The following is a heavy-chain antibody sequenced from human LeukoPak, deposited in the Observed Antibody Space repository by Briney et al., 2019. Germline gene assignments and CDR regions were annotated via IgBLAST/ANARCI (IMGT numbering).Heavy chain of an antibody. D-gene: IGHD2-2*01. CDR2: TYYRSTWYN. Sequence: QTLSLTCAISGDSVSSNSVTWNWIRQSPLRGLERLGRTYYRSTWYNDYAVSVRGRITVNPDTSKNQFSLHPNSVTPEDTAVYYCARRLTQYDCFDPWGQGILVTVSS. CDR1: GDSVSSNSVT. J-gene: IGHJ5*02. CDR3: ARRLTQYDCFDP. V-gene: IGHV6-1*01.